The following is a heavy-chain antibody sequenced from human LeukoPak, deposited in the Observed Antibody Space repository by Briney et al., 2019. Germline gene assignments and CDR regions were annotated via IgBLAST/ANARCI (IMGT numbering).Heavy chain of an antibody. CDR3: ASTGYSSSSDP. Sequence: PSQTLSLTCTVSGGSISSGSYYWSWIRQPAGKGLEWIGRIYTSGSTNYNPSLKSRVTISVDTSKNQFSLKLSSVTAADTAVYYCASTGYSSSSDPWGQGTLVTVSS. D-gene: IGHD6-13*01. V-gene: IGHV4-61*02. J-gene: IGHJ5*02. CDR2: IYTSGST. CDR1: GGSISSGSYY.